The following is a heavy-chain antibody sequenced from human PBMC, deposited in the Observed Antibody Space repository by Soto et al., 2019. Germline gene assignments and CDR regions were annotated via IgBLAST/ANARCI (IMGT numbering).Heavy chain of an antibody. Sequence: ASVKVCCKTSGYTFTNFGLSWVRQAPGQGLEWMGWISAYNGNTNYAQNFQGRVTMTTDTSTSTAYMELRSLRSDDTAVYYCARGGTPMDYWGQGTLVTVSS. CDR3: ARGGTPMDY. D-gene: IGHD3-16*01. CDR1: GYTFTNFG. CDR2: ISAYNGNT. V-gene: IGHV1-18*01. J-gene: IGHJ4*02.